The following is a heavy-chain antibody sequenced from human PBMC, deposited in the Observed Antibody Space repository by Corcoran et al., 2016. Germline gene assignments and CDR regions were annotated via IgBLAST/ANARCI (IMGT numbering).Heavy chain of an antibody. CDR1: GFTFSNAW. J-gene: IGHJ4*02. D-gene: IGHD3-10*01. CDR2: SKSKPDGETT. Sequence: EVQLVESGGGLVKPGGSLRLSCAGPGFTFSNAWMNWVRQAPGKGLEWVGRSKSKPDGETTDYPAPVKGRFTISRVDSKNTVYLQMNSLKTEDTGMYYCCTGGYFFDYWGQGTLVTVSS. V-gene: IGHV3-15*07. CDR3: CTGGYFFDY.